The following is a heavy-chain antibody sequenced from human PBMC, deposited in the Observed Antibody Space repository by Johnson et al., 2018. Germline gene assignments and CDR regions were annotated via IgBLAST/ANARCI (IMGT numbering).Heavy chain of an antibody. J-gene: IGHJ1*01. CDR1: GFTFSTYG. CDR3: ARARLAFGDYLEYSQH. V-gene: IGHV3-33*01. D-gene: IGHD4-17*01. CDR2: IWYDGSNK. Sequence: VQLVESGGGVVQPGRSLRLSCAASGFTFSTYGMHWVRQAPGKGLEWVAVIWYDGSNKYYADSVKGRLTISRDNSKNTLYLQMNSLRAEETAVYYRARARLAFGDYLEYSQHWGQGPLVTVSS.